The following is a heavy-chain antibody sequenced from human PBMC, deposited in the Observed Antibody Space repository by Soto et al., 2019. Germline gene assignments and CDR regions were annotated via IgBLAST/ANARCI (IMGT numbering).Heavy chain of an antibody. CDR3: ARGVDYDFWSDHNGDY. Sequence: GASVKVSCKASGYTFTNYGITWVRQATGQGLEWMGWMNPNSGNTGYAQKFQGRVTMTRNTSIGTAYMELSSLRSEDTAVYYCARGVDYDFWSDHNGDYWGQGTLVTVSS. CDR1: GYTFTNYG. J-gene: IGHJ4*02. CDR2: MNPNSGNT. V-gene: IGHV1-8*02. D-gene: IGHD3-3*01.